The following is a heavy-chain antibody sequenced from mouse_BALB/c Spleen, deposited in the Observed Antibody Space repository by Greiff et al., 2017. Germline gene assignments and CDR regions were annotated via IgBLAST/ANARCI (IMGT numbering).Heavy chain of an antibody. CDR2: IRNKANGYTT. J-gene: IGHJ2*01. CDR1: GFTFTDYY. Sequence: EVQRVESGGGLVQPGGSLRLSCATSGFTFTDYYMSWVRQPPGKALEWLGFIRNKANGYTTEYSASVKGRFTISRDNSQSILYLQMNTLRAEDSATYYCARDISAGTDWGQGTTLTVSS. V-gene: IGHV7-3*02. CDR3: ARDISAGTD. D-gene: IGHD4-1*01.